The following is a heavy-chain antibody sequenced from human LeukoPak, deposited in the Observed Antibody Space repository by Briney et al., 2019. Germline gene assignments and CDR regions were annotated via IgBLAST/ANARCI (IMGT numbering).Heavy chain of an antibody. V-gene: IGHV4-59*08. J-gene: IGHJ4*02. CDR2: IYYSGST. Sequence: SETLSLTCTVSGGSISSYYWSWIRQPPGKGLEWIGYIYYSGSTNYNPSLKSRVTISVDTSKNQFSLKLSSVTAADTAVYYCARRLGYCSSTSCSYYFDYWGQGTLVTVSS. CDR3: ARRLGYCSSTSCSYYFDY. D-gene: IGHD2-2*01. CDR1: GGSISSYY.